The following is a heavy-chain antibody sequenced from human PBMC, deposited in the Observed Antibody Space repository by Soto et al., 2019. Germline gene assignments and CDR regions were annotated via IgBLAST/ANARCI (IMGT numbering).Heavy chain of an antibody. CDR3: ARGAADTAMVDS. J-gene: IGHJ4*02. CDR1: GGSIRSYY. D-gene: IGHD5-18*01. V-gene: IGHV4-59*01. Sequence: QVHLQASGPGLVTASETMSLTCTVSGGSIRSYYWTWIRQTPGKGLEWLGYIFYRGSTFYNPSLKSRGTISIHTSKGQFSLQLTSVTAADTAVYYCARGAADTAMVDSWGQGSLVTVSS. CDR2: IFYRGST.